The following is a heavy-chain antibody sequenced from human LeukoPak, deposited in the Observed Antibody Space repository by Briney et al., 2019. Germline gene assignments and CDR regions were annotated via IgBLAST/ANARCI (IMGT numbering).Heavy chain of an antibody. CDR3: AREYGGSYFINNWFDP. J-gene: IGHJ5*02. Sequence: TGGSLRLSCAASGFTFSSYSMNWVRQAPGKGLEWVSYISSSSSTIYYADSVKGRFTISRDNAKNSLYLQMNSLRDEDTGVYYCAREYGGSYFINNWFDPWGQGTLVTVSS. CDR2: ISSSSSTI. V-gene: IGHV3-48*02. D-gene: IGHD1-26*01. CDR1: GFTFSSYS.